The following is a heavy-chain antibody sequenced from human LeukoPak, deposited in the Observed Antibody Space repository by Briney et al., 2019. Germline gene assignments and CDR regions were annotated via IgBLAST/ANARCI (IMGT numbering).Heavy chain of an antibody. Sequence: GRSLRLSCAASGFSFSSYGMHWVRQAPGKGLEWVAVISYDGTNKYYADSVKGRFTISRDNSKNTLYLQMNSLTAEDTAVYYCAKYYYDSGGYYHAFDIWGQGTMVTVSS. CDR3: AKYYYDSGGYYHAFDI. CDR2: ISYDGTNK. CDR1: GFSFSSYG. D-gene: IGHD3-10*01. V-gene: IGHV3-30*18. J-gene: IGHJ3*02.